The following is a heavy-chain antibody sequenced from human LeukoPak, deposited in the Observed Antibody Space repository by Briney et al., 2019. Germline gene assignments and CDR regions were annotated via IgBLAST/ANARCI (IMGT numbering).Heavy chain of an antibody. CDR1: GYTFTSHD. Sequence: GASVKVSCKASGYTFTSHDISWVRQAPGQGLEWMGWISAHNGNTNYAQKLQGRVTMTTDTSTSTAYMELRSLRSDDTAVYYCARETMVRGVTSYYFEYWGQGTLVTVSS. D-gene: IGHD3-10*01. V-gene: IGHV1-18*01. J-gene: IGHJ4*02. CDR2: ISAHNGNT. CDR3: ARETMVRGVTSYYFEY.